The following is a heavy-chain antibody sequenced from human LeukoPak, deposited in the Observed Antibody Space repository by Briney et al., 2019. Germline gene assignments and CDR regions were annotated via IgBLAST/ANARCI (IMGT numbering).Heavy chain of an antibody. Sequence: GGSLRLSCTASGFTLTTYWLTWVRQAPGKGLEWVANIKPDGNEKYYVDSVKGRFTISRDNAENSLYLQMNSLRAEDTAIYYCATTSRTVTGLDCWGQGTLVTVSS. D-gene: IGHD4-17*01. CDR2: IKPDGNEK. CDR3: ATTSRTVTGLDC. V-gene: IGHV3-7*01. CDR1: GFTLTTYW. J-gene: IGHJ4*02.